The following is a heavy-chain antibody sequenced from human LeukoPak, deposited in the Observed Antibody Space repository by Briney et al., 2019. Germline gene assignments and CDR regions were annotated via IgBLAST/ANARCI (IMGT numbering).Heavy chain of an antibody. V-gene: IGHV3-66*01. CDR3: ARVFGRMEYYFDY. J-gene: IGHJ4*02. Sequence: GGSLRLSCAASGFTVSSNYMSWVRQAPGKGLEWVSVIYSGGSTYYAESVKGRFAISRDNSKNTLYLQMNSMRAEETAVYSCARVFGRMEYYFDYRGQGTLVTVSS. D-gene: IGHD3-3*01. CDR2: IYSGGST. CDR1: GFTVSSNY.